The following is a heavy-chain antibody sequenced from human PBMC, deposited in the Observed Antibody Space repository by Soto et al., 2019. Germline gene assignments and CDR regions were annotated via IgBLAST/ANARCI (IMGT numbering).Heavy chain of an antibody. Sequence: GESLKISCKGSGYSFTSYWIGWVRQMPGKGLEWMGIIYPGDSNTRYSPSFQGQVTISADKSISTAYLQWSSLKASDTAMYYCVRHRPSGTNARAYYFDYWGQGTLVTVSS. J-gene: IGHJ4*02. D-gene: IGHD1-26*01. CDR3: VRHRPSGTNARAYYFDY. V-gene: IGHV5-51*01. CDR2: IYPGDSNT. CDR1: GYSFTSYW.